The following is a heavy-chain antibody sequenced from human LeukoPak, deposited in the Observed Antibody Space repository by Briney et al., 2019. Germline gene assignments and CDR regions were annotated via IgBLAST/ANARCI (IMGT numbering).Heavy chain of an antibody. CDR2: IIPIFGTA. D-gene: IGHD2-2*01. J-gene: IGHJ5*02. CDR3: ARLPYCSSTSCYLNWFDP. V-gene: IGHV1-69*06. Sequence: SVKVSCQASGGTFSSYAISWVRQAPGQGLEWMGGIIPIFGTAIYAQKFQGRVTITADNSTSTAYMELSSLRSEDTAVYYCARLPYCSSTSCYLNWFDPWGQGTLVTVSS. CDR1: GGTFSSYA.